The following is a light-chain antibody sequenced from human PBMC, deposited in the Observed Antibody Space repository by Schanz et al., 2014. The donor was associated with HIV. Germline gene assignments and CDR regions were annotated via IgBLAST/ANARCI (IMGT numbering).Light chain of an antibody. J-gene: IGLJ3*02. Sequence: NFMLTQPHSVSESPGKTVTISCTRSSGSIASNYVQWYQQRPGRAPTTLIYENNQRHSGVPDRFSGSIDSSSNSASLTISGLETEDEADYYCQSYDISYPGVFGGGTKLTVL. CDR3: QSYDISYPGV. CDR1: SGSIASNY. CDR2: ENN. V-gene: IGLV6-57*04.